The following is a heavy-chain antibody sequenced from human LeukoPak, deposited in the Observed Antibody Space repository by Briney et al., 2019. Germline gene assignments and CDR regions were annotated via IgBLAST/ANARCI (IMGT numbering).Heavy chain of an antibody. CDR1: GFTFSSYG. J-gene: IGHJ4*02. V-gene: IGHV3-21*01. CDR3: ARDGGYCSSTSCLAEYDY. D-gene: IGHD2-2*01. CDR2: ISSSSSYI. Sequence: GGSLRLSCAASGFTFSSYGMNWVRQAPGKGLEWVSSISSSSSYIYYADSVKGRFTISRDNAKNSLYLQMNSLRAEDTAVYYCARDGGYCSSTSCLAEYDYWGQGTLVTVSS.